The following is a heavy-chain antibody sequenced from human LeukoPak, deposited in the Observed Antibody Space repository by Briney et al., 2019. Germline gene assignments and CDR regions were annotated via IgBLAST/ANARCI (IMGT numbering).Heavy chain of an antibody. CDR1: GGSISSGGYY. J-gene: IGHJ6*02. Sequence: PSQTLSLTRTVSGGSISSGGYYWSWIRQHPGKGLEWIGYIYYSGSTYYNPSLKSRVTISVDTSKNQFSLKLSSVTAADTAVYYCARDQVVATITSYYYYGMDVWGQGTTVTVSS. V-gene: IGHV4-31*03. CDR2: IYYSGST. CDR3: ARDQVVATITSYYYYGMDV. D-gene: IGHD5-12*01.